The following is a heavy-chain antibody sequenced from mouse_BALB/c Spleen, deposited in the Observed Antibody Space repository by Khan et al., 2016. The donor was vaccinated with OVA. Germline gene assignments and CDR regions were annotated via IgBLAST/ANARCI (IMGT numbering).Heavy chain of an antibody. CDR2: ISSGSSSI. CDR3: ARDSNFDY. CDR1: GFTFSRFG. V-gene: IGHV5-17*02. J-gene: IGHJ2*01. Sequence: EVELVESGGGLVQPGGSRKLSCAASGFTFSRFGMHWVRQAPEQGLEWVAYISSGSSSIYYADTVKGRFTISRDNPKNTLFLQMTSLSSEDTAMYYCARDSNFDYWGQGTTLTVSS.